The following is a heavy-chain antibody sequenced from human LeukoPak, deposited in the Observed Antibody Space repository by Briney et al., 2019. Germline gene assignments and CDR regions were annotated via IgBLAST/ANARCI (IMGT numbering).Heavy chain of an antibody. CDR1: GFTFSSYA. Sequence: GRSLRLSCAASGFTFSSYAMHWVRQAPGKGLEWVAVISYDGSNKYYADSVKGRFTISRDNAKNTVYLQMNSLRAEDTAVYFCARDIATTPVYWGQGTLVTVSS. J-gene: IGHJ4*02. D-gene: IGHD2-15*01. V-gene: IGHV3-30-3*01. CDR3: ARDIATTPVY. CDR2: ISYDGSNK.